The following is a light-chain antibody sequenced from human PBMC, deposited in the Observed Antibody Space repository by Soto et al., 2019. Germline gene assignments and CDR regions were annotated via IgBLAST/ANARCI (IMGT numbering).Light chain of an antibody. CDR2: SAS. V-gene: IGKV3D-15*01. CDR3: HQYNEWPRGT. Sequence: MTQSPAPLSVSLGDSVSLSCRANESISNNLAWYQQKPGQPPRLLIYSASTRAPGIPARVSGGGSGTQFSPTISSLQSEDFALYYCHQYNEWPRGTFGPGTKVGIK. CDR1: ESISNN. J-gene: IGKJ1*01.